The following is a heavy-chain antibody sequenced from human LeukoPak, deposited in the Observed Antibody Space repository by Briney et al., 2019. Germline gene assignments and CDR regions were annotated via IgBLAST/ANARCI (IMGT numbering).Heavy chain of an antibody. D-gene: IGHD6-19*01. CDR1: GGSFSGYY. Sequence: SETLSLTCAVYGGSFSGYYWSWIRQPPGKGLEWIGEINHSGSTNYNPSLKSRVTISVDTSKNQFSLKLSPVTAADTAVYYCARVTLVGYSSGWYYYYYGMDVWGQGTTVTVSS. V-gene: IGHV4-34*01. CDR2: INHSGST. J-gene: IGHJ6*02. CDR3: ARVTLVGYSSGWYYYYYGMDV.